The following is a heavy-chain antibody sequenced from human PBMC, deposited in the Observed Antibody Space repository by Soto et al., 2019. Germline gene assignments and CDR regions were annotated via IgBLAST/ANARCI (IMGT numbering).Heavy chain of an antibody. V-gene: IGHV1-69*13. D-gene: IGHD3-16*02. Sequence: SVKVSCKASGGTFSSYAISWVRQAPGQGLEWMGGIIPIFGTANYAQKFQGRVTITADESTSTAYMELSSLRSEDTAVYYCARPPITFGGVIESYYYGMDVWGHGTTVTVSS. CDR3: ARPPITFGGVIESYYYGMDV. CDR1: GGTFSSYA. CDR2: IIPIFGTA. J-gene: IGHJ6*02.